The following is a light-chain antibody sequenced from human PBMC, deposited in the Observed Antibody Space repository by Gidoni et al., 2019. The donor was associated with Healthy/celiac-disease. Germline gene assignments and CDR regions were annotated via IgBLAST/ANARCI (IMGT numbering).Light chain of an antibody. CDR1: QGISSY. J-gene: IGKJ1*01. CDR3: QQLNSYPRT. V-gene: IGKV1-9*01. Sequence: DIQLTQSPSFLSASVGDRVTITCRASQGISSYLAWYQQKPGKAPKLLIYAASTLQSGVPSRLSGSGSGTEFTLTISSLQPEDFATYYCQQLNSYPRTFGKGTKVESK. CDR2: AAS.